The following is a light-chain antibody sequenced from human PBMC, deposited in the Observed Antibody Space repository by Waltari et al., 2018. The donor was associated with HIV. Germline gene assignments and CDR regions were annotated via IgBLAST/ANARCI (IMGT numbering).Light chain of an antibody. CDR1: SANLWAGYD. CDR2: GNS. V-gene: IGLV1-40*01. J-gene: IGLJ2*01. Sequence: QSVLPQPPSASGAPGQRVTISCTGSSANLWAGYDVHWYQQLPGTAPKLLIYGNSNRPSGVPDRFSGSKSGTSASLAITGLQAEDEADYYCQSYDSSLVVFGGGTKLTVL. CDR3: QSYDSSLVV.